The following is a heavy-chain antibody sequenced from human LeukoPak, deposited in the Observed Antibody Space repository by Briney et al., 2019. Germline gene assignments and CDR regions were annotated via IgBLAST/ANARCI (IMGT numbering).Heavy chain of an antibody. CDR1: GFTFSSYG. J-gene: IGHJ5*02. V-gene: IGHV3-30*03. D-gene: IGHD1-26*01. CDR2: ISYDGSSK. CDR3: ARSGSYFGYNWFDP. Sequence: PGGSLRLSCAASGFTFSSYGVHWVRQAPGKGLEWVAVISYDGSSKYYADSVKGRFTISRDNSKNTLYLQMNSLRAEDTAVYYCARSGSYFGYNWFDPWGQGTLVTVSS.